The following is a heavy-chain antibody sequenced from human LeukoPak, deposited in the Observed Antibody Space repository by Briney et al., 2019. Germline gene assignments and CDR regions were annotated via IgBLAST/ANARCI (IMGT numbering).Heavy chain of an antibody. CDR3: AELGITMIGGV. CDR2: ISSSGSTI. J-gene: IGHJ6*04. Sequence: GGSLRLSCAASGFTFSSYGMHWVRQAPGRGLEWVSYISSSGSTIYYADSVKGRFTISRDNAKNSLYLQMNSLRAEDTAVYYCAELGITMIGGVWGKGTTVTISS. D-gene: IGHD3-10*02. CDR1: GFTFSSYG. V-gene: IGHV3-48*04.